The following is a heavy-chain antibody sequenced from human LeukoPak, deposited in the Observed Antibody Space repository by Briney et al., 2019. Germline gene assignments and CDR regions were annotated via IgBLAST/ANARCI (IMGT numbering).Heavy chain of an antibody. J-gene: IGHJ4*02. CDR3: ARDGYSGYEFDY. Sequence: SQTLSLTCTVSGGSISSGSYYWSWIQQPAGKGLEWIGRIYTSGSTNYNPSLKSRVTISVDTSKNQFSLKLSSVTAADTAVYYCARDGYSGYEFDYWGQGTLVTVSS. CDR1: GGSISSGSYY. V-gene: IGHV4-61*02. CDR2: IYTSGST. D-gene: IGHD5-12*01.